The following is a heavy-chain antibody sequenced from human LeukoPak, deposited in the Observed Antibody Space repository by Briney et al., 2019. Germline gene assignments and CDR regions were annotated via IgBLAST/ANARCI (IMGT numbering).Heavy chain of an antibody. J-gene: IGHJ4*02. D-gene: IGHD3-10*01. V-gene: IGHV3-23*01. CDR1: GFTFSSYG. CDR2: ISGSGGST. Sequence: GGSLRLSCAASGFTFSSYGMSWVRQAPGKGLEWVSAISGSGGSTYYADSVKGRFTISRDNSKNTLYLQMNSLRAEDTAVYYCAKDALWFGELCYFDYWGQGTLVTVSS. CDR3: AKDALWFGELCYFDY.